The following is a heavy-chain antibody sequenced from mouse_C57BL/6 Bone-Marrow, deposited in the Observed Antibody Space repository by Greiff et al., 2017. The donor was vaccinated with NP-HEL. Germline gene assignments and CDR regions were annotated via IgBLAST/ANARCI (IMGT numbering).Heavy chain of an antibody. CDR1: GYTFTDYY. Sequence: VQLQQSGPELVKPGASVKISCKASGYTFTDYYMNWVKQSHGKSLEWIGDINPNNGGTSYNQKFKGKATLTVDKSSSTAYMELRSLTSEDSAVYYCARGEVLRDWYFDVWGTGTTVTVSS. CDR3: ARGEVLRDWYFDV. D-gene: IGHD1-1*01. CDR2: INPNNGGT. J-gene: IGHJ1*03. V-gene: IGHV1-26*01.